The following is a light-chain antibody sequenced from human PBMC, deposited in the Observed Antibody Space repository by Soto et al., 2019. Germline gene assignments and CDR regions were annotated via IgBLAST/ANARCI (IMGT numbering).Light chain of an antibody. V-gene: IGLV2-23*02. J-gene: IGLJ1*01. CDR1: SSDVGYYNL. Sequence: LTQPAAVSGSTGQSITISCTGTSSDVGYYNLVSWYQQHPGKAPKLIIYEVNKRPSGFSNRFSGSKSGNTASLTISGLQAEDEADYYCCSYAGSTTHYVFGTGTKVTVL. CDR2: EVN. CDR3: CSYAGSTTHYV.